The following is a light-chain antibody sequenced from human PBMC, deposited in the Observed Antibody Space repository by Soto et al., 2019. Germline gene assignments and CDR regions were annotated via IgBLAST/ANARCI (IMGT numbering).Light chain of an antibody. J-gene: IGKJ5*01. CDR3: HQSYDIPT. CDR2: AAS. CDR1: QGISSW. V-gene: IGKV1-12*01. Sequence: DIHMTQSPSSVSASLGDRVTITSRASQGISSWLAWYQQKPGKAPKLLIYAASSLQSGVPSRFSGSGSGTDFTLTVSSLQPEDFATYYCHQSYDIPTFGQGTRLEIK.